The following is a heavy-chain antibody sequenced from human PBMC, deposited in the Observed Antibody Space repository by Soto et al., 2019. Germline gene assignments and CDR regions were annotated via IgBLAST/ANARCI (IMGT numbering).Heavy chain of an antibody. J-gene: IGHJ5*02. CDR2: ISGSGGST. Sequence: PGGSLRLSCAASGFTFSSYAMSWVRQAPGKGLEWVSAISGSGGSTYYADSVKGRFTISRDNSKNTLYLQMNSLRAEDTAVYYCAKESYYSKLPVNWFDPWGQGTLVTFSS. CDR1: GFTFSSYA. D-gene: IGHD4-4*01. CDR3: AKESYYSKLPVNWFDP. V-gene: IGHV3-23*01.